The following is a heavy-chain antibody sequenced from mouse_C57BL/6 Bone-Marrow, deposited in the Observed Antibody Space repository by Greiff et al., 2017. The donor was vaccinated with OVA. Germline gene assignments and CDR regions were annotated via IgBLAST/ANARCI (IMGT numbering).Heavy chain of an antibody. CDR1: GFTFSSYA. CDR2: ISDGGSYT. Sequence: EVQLVESGGGLVKPGGSLKLSCAASGFTFSSYAMSWVRQTPEKRLEWVATISDGGSYTYYPDNVKGRFTISRDNAKNNLYLQMSHLKSEDTAMYYCARVGDANYAMDYWGQGTSVTVSS. V-gene: IGHV5-4*01. D-gene: IGHD3-3*01. CDR3: ARVGDANYAMDY. J-gene: IGHJ4*01.